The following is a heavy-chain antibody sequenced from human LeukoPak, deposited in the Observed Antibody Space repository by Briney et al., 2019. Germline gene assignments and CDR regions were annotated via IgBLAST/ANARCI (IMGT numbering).Heavy chain of an antibody. CDR3: ATGGGTWYSSGWYLGFDY. V-gene: IGHV1-24*01. CDR2: FDPEDGET. CDR1: GYTLTELS. J-gene: IGHJ4*02. D-gene: IGHD6-19*01. Sequence: ASVKVSCKVSGYTLTELSMHWVRQAPGKGLGWMGGFDPEDGETIYAQKFQGRVTMTEDTSTDTAYMELSSLRSEDTAVYYCATGGGTWYSSGWYLGFDYWGQGTLVTVSS.